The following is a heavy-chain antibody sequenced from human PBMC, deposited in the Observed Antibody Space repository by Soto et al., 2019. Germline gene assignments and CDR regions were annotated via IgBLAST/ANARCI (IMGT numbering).Heavy chain of an antibody. Sequence: EVQLVESGGGLVKPGGSLRLSCAASGFTFSSYSMNWVRQAPGKGLEWVSSISSSSSYIYYANSVKGRFTISRDNAKNSLYLQMNSLRAEDTAVYYCARASYYYDSSGYPGDAFDIWGQGTMVTVSS. D-gene: IGHD3-22*01. J-gene: IGHJ3*02. V-gene: IGHV3-21*01. CDR3: ARASYYYDSSGYPGDAFDI. CDR2: ISSSSSYI. CDR1: GFTFSSYS.